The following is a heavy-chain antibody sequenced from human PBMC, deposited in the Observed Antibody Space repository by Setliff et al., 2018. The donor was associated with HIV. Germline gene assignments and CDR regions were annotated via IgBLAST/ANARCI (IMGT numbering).Heavy chain of an antibody. Sequence: SETLSLTCTVSGGSISSYYWSWIRQPPGKGLEWIGEINHSGSTNYNPSLKSRVTLLLDTSKNQFSLKLTSVTAADAAVYYCTGDYNSGSNRFDYWGQGTPVTVSS. J-gene: IGHJ4*02. D-gene: IGHD3-10*01. CDR1: GGSISSYY. CDR3: TGDYNSGSNRFDY. V-gene: IGHV4-34*01. CDR2: INHSGST.